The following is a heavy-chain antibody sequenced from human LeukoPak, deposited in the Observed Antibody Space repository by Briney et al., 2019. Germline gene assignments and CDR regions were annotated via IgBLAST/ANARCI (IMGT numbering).Heavy chain of an antibody. Sequence: ASVKVSCKASGYTFTNSYIHWVRQAPGQGLEWMGKISPTGDSISYARRFQGRITLTTDTSTITLYMELSNLRSEDTSVYYCARGSVTTDASFDYWGQGTLVTVSS. CDR1: GYTFTNSY. D-gene: IGHD4-17*01. V-gene: IGHV1-46*01. CDR3: ARGSVTTDASFDY. J-gene: IGHJ4*02. CDR2: ISPTGDSI.